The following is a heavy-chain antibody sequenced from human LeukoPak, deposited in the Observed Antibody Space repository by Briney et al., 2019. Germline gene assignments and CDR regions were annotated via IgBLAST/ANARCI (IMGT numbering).Heavy chain of an antibody. V-gene: IGHV3-23*01. Sequence: GGSLRLSCAASGFTFSSYAMSWVRQAPGKGLEWVSGIRASGSSTYYADSVKGRFTISRDNSKNTLYLQMNSLTAEDTAVYYCEKVGGSTIASRRAIDYWGQGTLVTVSS. CDR2: IRASGSST. CDR1: GFTFSSYA. CDR3: EKVGGSTIASRRAIDY. J-gene: IGHJ4*02. D-gene: IGHD6-6*01.